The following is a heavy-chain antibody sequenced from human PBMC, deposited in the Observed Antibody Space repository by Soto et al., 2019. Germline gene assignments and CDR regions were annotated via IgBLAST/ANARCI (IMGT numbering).Heavy chain of an antibody. J-gene: IGHJ6*02. D-gene: IGHD3-16*02. CDR2: IYYSGST. CDR3: ARSLQNYYYGMDV. Sequence: SETLSLTCTVSCGSISSGGYYWSWIRQHPGKGLEWIGYIYYSGSTYYNPSLKSRVTISVDTSKNQFSLKLSSVTAADTAVYYCARSLQNYYYGMDVWGQGTTVTVSS. CDR1: CGSISSGGYY. V-gene: IGHV4-31*03.